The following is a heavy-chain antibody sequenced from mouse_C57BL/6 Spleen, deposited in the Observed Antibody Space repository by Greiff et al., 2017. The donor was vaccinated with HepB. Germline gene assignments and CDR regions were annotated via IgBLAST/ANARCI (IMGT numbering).Heavy chain of an antibody. CDR2: IDPNSGGT. V-gene: IGHV1-72*01. CDR3: ARERIYYGLDY. Sequence: QVHVKQPGAELVKPGASVKLSCKASVYTFTSYWMHWVKQRPGRGLEWIGRIDPNSGGTKYNEKFKSKATLTVDKPSSTAYMQLSSLTSEDSAVYYCARERIYYGLDYWGQGTSVTVSS. CDR1: VYTFTSYW. J-gene: IGHJ4*01.